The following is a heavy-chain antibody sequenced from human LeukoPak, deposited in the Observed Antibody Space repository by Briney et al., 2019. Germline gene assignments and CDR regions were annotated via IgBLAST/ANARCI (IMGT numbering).Heavy chain of an antibody. J-gene: IGHJ4*02. CDR3: ARVRYCSTNRCYDREFDN. CDR1: AGSISSYY. D-gene: IGHD2-2*01. Sequence: SETLSLTCTVSAGSISSYYWSWIRQPPGKGLEWIGYIYYSGNTNYNPSLKSRVTISVDTSKNQFSLKLNSVTAADTAVYYCARVRYCSTNRCYDREFDNWGQGTLVTASS. CDR2: IYYSGNT. V-gene: IGHV4-59*01.